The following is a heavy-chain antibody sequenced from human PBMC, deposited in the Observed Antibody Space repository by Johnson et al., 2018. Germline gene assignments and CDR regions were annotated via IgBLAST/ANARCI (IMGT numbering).Heavy chain of an antibody. CDR3: AKDPGDFNGSGKAFAI. Sequence: QPGGSLRVSCAASGFMFSSFAMAWVRQAPGTGLEWVSAVSGSGGRTYYTDPVKGRFANSRDNAQNSLYSQMNSLRAEDTAVYFFAKDPGDFNGSGKAFAIWGQVTMVTVSS. CDR1: GFMFSSFA. V-gene: IGHV3-23*01. CDR2: VSGSGGRT. J-gene: IGHJ3*02. D-gene: IGHD3-10*01.